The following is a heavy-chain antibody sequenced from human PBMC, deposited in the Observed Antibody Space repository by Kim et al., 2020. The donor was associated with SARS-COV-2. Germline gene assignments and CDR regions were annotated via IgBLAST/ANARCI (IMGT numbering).Heavy chain of an antibody. CDR1: GGSFSGYY. D-gene: IGHD2-2*03. Sequence: SETLSLTCAVYGGSFSGYYWSWIRQPPGTGLEWIGEINHSGSTNYNPSLKSRVPISVDTSKNQFSLKLSSVTAADTAVYYCARGGYCSSTSCYYPYRYWGQGTLVTVSS. CDR3: ARGGYCSSTSCYYPYRY. J-gene: IGHJ4*02. V-gene: IGHV4-34*01. CDR2: INHSGST.